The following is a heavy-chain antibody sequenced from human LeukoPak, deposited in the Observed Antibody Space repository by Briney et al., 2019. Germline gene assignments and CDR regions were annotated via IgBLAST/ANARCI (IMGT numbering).Heavy chain of an antibody. Sequence: QPGGSLRLSCAASGFTFSSYAMHWVRQAPGKGLEWVAVISYDGSNKYYADSVKSRFTISRDNSKNTLYLQMNSLRAEDTAVYYCARDSTTFEGWFDPWGQGTLVTVSS. V-gene: IGHV3-30-3*01. CDR2: ISYDGSNK. CDR1: GFTFSSYA. J-gene: IGHJ5*02. CDR3: ARDSTTFEGWFDP. D-gene: IGHD3-3*01.